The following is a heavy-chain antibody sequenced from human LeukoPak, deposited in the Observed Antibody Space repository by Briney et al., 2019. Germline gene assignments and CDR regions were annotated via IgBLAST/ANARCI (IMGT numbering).Heavy chain of an antibody. CDR1: GFTLSSYA. CDR2: IYGSGGST. CDR3: AKAAGYSYGYHFDN. J-gene: IGHJ4*02. Sequence: QPGGSLRLSCAASGFTLSSYAMGWVRQAPGKGLEWVSTIYGSGGSTYYADSVKGRFTISRDNSKNTLYLQMTSLRAEDTAIYYCAKAAGYSYGYHFDNWGQGTLVTVSS. D-gene: IGHD5-18*01. V-gene: IGHV3-23*01.